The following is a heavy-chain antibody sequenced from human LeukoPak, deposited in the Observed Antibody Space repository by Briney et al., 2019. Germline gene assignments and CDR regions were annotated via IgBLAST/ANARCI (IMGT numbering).Heavy chain of an antibody. J-gene: IGHJ4*02. Sequence: GKSLRLSCAASGFTFTTYSMHWVHQPPGKGLEWVAFISFDGNITYYANSVKGRFTISRDNSKNTLFMQMNSLRPEDTAVYYCARVETYYYDSGGSRAYDYWGQGTLVTVSS. V-gene: IGHV3-30*04. CDR2: ISFDGNIT. D-gene: IGHD3-22*01. CDR1: GFTFTTYS. CDR3: ARVETYYYDSGGSRAYDY.